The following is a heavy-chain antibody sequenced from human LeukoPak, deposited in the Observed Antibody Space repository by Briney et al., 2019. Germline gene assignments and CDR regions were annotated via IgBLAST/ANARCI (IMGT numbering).Heavy chain of an antibody. D-gene: IGHD3-16*02. CDR2: IYYSGST. CDR3: ARGPYVWGSYRNFYYMDV. CDR1: GGSISSYY. Sequence: SETLSLTCTVSGGSISSYYWSWIRQPPGKGLEWIGYIYYSGSTNYNPSLKSRVTISVDTSKNQFSLKLSSVTAADTAVYYCARGPYVWGSYRNFYYMDVWGKGTTVTVSS. V-gene: IGHV4-59*01. J-gene: IGHJ6*03.